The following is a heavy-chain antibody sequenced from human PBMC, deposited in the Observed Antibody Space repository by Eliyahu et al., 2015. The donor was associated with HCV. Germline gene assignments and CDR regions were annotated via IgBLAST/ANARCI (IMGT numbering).Heavy chain of an antibody. V-gene: IGHV4-59*01. J-gene: IGHJ5*02. CDR2: IHYSGST. CDR3: ASGGGGIAVAGTGGWFDP. D-gene: IGHD6-19*01. CDR1: GGSITTXY. Sequence: QVQLQESGPGLVKPSETLSLTCTVXGGSITTXYWSCIRQPPGKGLEWIGYIHYSGSTNYNPSLKSRVTISVDTSKNQFSLNLTSVTAADTAVYYCASGGGGIAVAGTGGWFDPWGQGTLVTVSS.